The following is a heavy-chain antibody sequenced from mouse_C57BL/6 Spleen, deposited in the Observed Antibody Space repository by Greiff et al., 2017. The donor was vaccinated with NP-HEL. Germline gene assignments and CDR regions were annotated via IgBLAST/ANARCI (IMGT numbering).Heavy chain of an antibody. CDR1: GFNIKDDY. CDR2: IDPENGDT. V-gene: IGHV14-4*01. Sequence: VQLKESGAELVRPGASVKLSCTASGFNIKDDYMHWVKQRPEQGLEWIGWIDPENGDTEYASKFQGKATITADTSSNTAYLQLSSLTSEDTAVYYCTKTAQAHYFDYWSQGTTLTVSS. D-gene: IGHD3-2*02. CDR3: TKTAQAHYFDY. J-gene: IGHJ2*01.